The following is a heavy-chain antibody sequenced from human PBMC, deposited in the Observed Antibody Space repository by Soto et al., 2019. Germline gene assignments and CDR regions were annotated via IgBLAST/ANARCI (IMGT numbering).Heavy chain of an antibody. CDR2: INSDGSST. CDR1: GFTFSSYW. Sequence: EVQLVESGGGLVQPGGSLRLSCAASGFTFSSYWMHWVRQAPGKGLVWVSRINSDGSSTSYADSVKGRFTISRANAKNTLYLQMNSLRAEDTAVDYNSGPGAFDCWGQGTLVTVSS. CDR3: SGPGAFDC. D-gene: IGHD6-19*01. J-gene: IGHJ4*02. V-gene: IGHV3-74*01.